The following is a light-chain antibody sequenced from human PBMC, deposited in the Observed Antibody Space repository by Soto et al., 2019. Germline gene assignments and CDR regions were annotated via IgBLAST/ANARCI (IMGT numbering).Light chain of an antibody. CDR3: QQYNNWPLT. J-gene: IGKJ5*01. Sequence: EIVMTQSPATLSVSPGERATLSCRASQSVSSNLAWYQQKPGQAPRLLIYGASTRATGIPARFSGSGSGTEFTRTISSLQSEDFAVYYCQQYNNWPLTFGQGTRLEI. CDR1: QSVSSN. V-gene: IGKV3-15*01. CDR2: GAS.